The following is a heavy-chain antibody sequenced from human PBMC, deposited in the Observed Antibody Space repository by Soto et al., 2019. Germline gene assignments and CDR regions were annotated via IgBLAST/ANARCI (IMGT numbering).Heavy chain of an antibody. CDR1: GGSISSGDYY. CDR3: ARERPDGARLAP. J-gene: IGHJ5*02. Sequence: PSETLSLTCTVSGGSISSGDYYWSWIRQPPGKGLEWIGYIYHSGSTYYNPSLKSRVTISVDTSKNQFSLKLSSVTAAHTAVYYCARERPDGARLAPWGQGTQVTVSS. V-gene: IGHV4-30-4*01. D-gene: IGHD6-6*01. CDR2: IYHSGST.